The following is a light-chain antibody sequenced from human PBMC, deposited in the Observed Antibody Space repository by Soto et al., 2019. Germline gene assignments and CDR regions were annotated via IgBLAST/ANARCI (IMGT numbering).Light chain of an antibody. CDR3: QQYYSRPPVT. Sequence: DIVMTQSPDSLAVSLGERATINCKSSQSVLSSSNNKNYLAWYQQKPGQPPKLLIYWASTRESGVPDRFSGSGSETDFTLTISSLQAEDVAVYFCQQYYSRPPVTFGQGTKLEIK. J-gene: IGKJ2*01. V-gene: IGKV4-1*01. CDR2: WAS. CDR1: QSVLSSSNNKNY.